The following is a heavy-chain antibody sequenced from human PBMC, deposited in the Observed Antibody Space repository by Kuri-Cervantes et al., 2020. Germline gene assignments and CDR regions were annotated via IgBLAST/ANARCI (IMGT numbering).Heavy chain of an antibody. CDR1: GGSISSGSYY. CDR3: ASTTVTTNWFDP. CDR2: IYHSGST. D-gene: IGHD4-17*01. V-gene: IGHV4-30-2*01. J-gene: IGHJ5*02. Sequence: LRLSCTVSGGSISSGSYYWSWIRQPAGKGLEWIGYIYHSGSTYYNPSLKSRVTISVDRSKNQFSLKLSSVTAADTAVYYCASTTVTTNWFDPWGQGTLVTVSS.